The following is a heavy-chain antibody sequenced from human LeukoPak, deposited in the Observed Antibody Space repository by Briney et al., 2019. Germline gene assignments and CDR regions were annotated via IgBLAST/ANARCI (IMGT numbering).Heavy chain of an antibody. CDR3: AKLIAAAGNFDY. CDR1: GFTFSSYG. J-gene: IGHJ4*02. D-gene: IGHD6-13*01. V-gene: IGHV3-30*18. Sequence: GGSLRLSCAASGFTFSSYGMHWVRQAPGKGLEWVAVISYDGSNKYYADSVKGRFTISRDNSKITLYLQMNSLRAEDTAVYYCAKLIAAAGNFDYWGQGTLVTVSS. CDR2: ISYDGSNK.